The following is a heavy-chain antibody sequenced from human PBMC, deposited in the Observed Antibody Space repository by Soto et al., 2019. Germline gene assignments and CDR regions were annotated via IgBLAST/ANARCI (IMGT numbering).Heavy chain of an antibody. CDR3: ARVIPGAEAWFHP. J-gene: IGHJ5*02. V-gene: IGHV1-18*01. CDR2: ISPYTDDP. CDR1: GNTFTNFG. D-gene: IGHD2-2*02. Sequence: QGQLVQSGVEVKKPGASVKVSCSASGNTFTNFGVTWVRQAPGQGLEWMGWISPYTDDPSYAQKFQGRVTMTIDTSTNTAYLDLKRLTSDDTAVYYCARVIPGAEAWFHPWGQGTLFTVSS.